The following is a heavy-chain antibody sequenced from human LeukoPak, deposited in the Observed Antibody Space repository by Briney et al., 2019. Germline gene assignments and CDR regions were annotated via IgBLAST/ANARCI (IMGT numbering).Heavy chain of an antibody. D-gene: IGHD2-2*02. CDR3: ARDTCRSSSCYTGRGMAYYMDV. CDR2: ISWDGGST. V-gene: IGHV3-43D*04. CDR1: GFNFDDYA. J-gene: IGHJ6*03. Sequence: PGGSLRLSCAASGFNFDDYAMYWVRHSPGKGLEWVSLISWDGGSTYYSDSVKGRFIISRDNSKNSLYLQMNSLRVEDTALYYCARDTCRSSSCYTGRGMAYYMDVWGRGTTVSVPS.